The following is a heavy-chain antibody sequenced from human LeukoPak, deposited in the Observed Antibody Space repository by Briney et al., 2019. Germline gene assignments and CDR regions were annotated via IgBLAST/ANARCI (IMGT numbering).Heavy chain of an antibody. J-gene: IGHJ3*02. V-gene: IGHV3-9*01. CDR1: GFTFDESA. Sequence: GGSLRLSYAASGFTFDESAMHWVRQAPGKGLEWVSGIGWDSKSIIYADSVKGRFTISRDNAKNSLYLQMNSLRAEDTAVYYCAKGMAAAGYYAFDIWGQGTMVTVSS. CDR3: AKGMAAAGYYAFDI. CDR2: IGWDSKSI. D-gene: IGHD6-13*01.